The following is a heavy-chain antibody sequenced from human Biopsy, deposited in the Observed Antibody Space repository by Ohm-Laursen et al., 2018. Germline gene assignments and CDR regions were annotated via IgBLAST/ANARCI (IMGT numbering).Heavy chain of an antibody. CDR2: VDWDDYK. CDR3: ARTPILIVSAGLVYRHRRHLQGMDV. V-gene: IGHV2-70*11. D-gene: IGHD6-13*01. CDR1: GFSLSARGMC. J-gene: IGHJ6*02. Sequence: PTQTLTLTRSFSGFSLSARGMCVSWIRQAPGKALKWLARVDWDDYKDYSASLQTKLSISKDTSNDQVVLTVNNVDPAGTATYYCARTPILIVSAGLVYRHRRHLQGMDVWGQGIAVTVS.